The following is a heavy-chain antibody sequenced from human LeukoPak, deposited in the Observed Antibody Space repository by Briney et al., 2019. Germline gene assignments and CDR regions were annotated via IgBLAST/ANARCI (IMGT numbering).Heavy chain of an antibody. CDR1: GDSFSSHY. CDR3: ARDPTRVNKGLDI. V-gene: IGHV4-59*11. Sequence: SETLSLTCTVSGDSFSSHYWSWVRQPPGRGLEWIGYVSYIGSTNYNPSLKSRFTISVDTSKNQFSLKLSSVTAADTAVYYCARDPTRVNKGLDIWGQGTMVTVSS. D-gene: IGHD4-17*01. CDR2: VSYIGST. J-gene: IGHJ3*02.